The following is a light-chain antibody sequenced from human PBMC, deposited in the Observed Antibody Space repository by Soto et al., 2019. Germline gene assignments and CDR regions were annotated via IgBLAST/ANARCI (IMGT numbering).Light chain of an antibody. CDR3: QWRSDWPPRLT. CDR2: DAS. CDR1: ESIGNY. V-gene: IGKV3-11*01. Sequence: EVVLTQSPATLSLSPGERATLSCRASESIGNYLAWYQQKLGQAPKLRIYDASHRAIGIPGRFSGDGSGTDFTLTISSLEPEDVAVYYCQWRSDWPPRLTFGGGTKVEI. J-gene: IGKJ4*01.